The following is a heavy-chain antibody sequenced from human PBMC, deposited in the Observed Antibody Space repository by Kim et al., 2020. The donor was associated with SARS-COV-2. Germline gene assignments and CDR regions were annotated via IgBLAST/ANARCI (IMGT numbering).Heavy chain of an antibody. Sequence: SVKGRFTISRDNAKNSLYLQMNSLRDEDTAVYSCARGLYSSAWPPDAFDIWGQGTMVTVSS. V-gene: IGHV3-48*02. D-gene: IGHD6-19*01. CDR3: ARGLYSSAWPPDAFDI. J-gene: IGHJ3*02.